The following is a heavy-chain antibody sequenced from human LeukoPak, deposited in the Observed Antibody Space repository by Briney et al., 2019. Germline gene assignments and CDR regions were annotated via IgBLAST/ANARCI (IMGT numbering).Heavy chain of an antibody. CDR1: GFIFTTYW. Sequence: GGSLRLSCAASGFIFTTYWMSWVRQAPGKGLEWVSSISSSSSYIYYADSVKGRFTISRDNAKNSLYLQMNSLRAEDTAVYYCASGDSSETPFDYWGQGTLVTVSS. CDR3: ASGDSSETPFDY. CDR2: ISSSSSYI. V-gene: IGHV3-21*01. J-gene: IGHJ4*02. D-gene: IGHD3-22*01.